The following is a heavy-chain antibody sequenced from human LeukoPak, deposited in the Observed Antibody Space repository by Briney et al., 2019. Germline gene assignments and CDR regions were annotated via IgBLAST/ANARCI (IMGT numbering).Heavy chain of an antibody. CDR2: ISGSSTTFI. Sequence: PGGSLRLSCAASGFTFSSYTMKWVRQAPGKGLEWVSSISGSSTTFIYYADSLKGRFTTSRDNAKNSLYLHMNSLRAEDTAVYYWAVMGGEPLVLDYWGQGTLVPVSS. CDR3: AVMGGEPLVLDY. D-gene: IGHD6-6*01. CDR1: GFTFSSYT. J-gene: IGHJ4*02. V-gene: IGHV3-21*01.